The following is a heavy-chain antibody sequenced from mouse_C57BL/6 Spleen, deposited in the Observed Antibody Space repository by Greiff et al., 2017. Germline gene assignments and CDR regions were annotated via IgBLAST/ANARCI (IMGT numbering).Heavy chain of an antibody. J-gene: IGHJ4*01. CDR3: ARARDAMDD. CDR1: GFTFSGYG. V-gene: IGHV5-17*01. CDR2: ISSGSSTI. Sequence: EVQLVEPGGGLVKPGGSLKLSCAASGFTFSGYGMHWVRQAPEKGLEWVAYISSGSSTIYYADTVKGRFTISRDNAKNTLFLQMTSLRSEDTAMYYCARARDAMDDWGQGTSVTVSS.